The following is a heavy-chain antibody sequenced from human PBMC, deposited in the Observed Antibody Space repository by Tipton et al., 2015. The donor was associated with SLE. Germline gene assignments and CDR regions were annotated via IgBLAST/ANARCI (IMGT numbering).Heavy chain of an antibody. J-gene: IGHJ4*02. D-gene: IGHD2-15*01. V-gene: IGHV3-30*02. Sequence: SLRLSCAASRFTFNTYGMHWVRQAPGKGLEWVAFIRYDGTNKYYADSVKGRFTISRDNSKNTLYLQMSSLRAEDTAVYYCARDSSHIVVVVSASSYFVYWGQGTLVTVSS. CDR2: IRYDGTNK. CDR1: RFTFNTYG. CDR3: ARDSSHIVVVVSASSYFVY.